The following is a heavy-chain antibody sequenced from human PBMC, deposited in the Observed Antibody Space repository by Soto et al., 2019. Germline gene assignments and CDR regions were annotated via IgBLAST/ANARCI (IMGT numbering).Heavy chain of an antibody. CDR3: ASTRGYDAFDI. CDR2: IYDSGNT. V-gene: IGHV4-59*01. CDR1: GGPIRSYC. J-gene: IGHJ3*02. Sequence: SETLSLTCTVSGGPIRSYCWSWIRQPPGKGLEWIGYIYDSGNTDYNPSLKSRVTISVDTSKNQFSLKLSSVTAADTAVYYCASTRGYDAFDIWGQGTMVT. D-gene: IGHD3-22*01.